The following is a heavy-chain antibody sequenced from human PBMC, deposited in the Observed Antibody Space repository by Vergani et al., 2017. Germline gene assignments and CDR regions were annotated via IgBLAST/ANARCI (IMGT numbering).Heavy chain of an antibody. V-gene: IGHV1-58*02. CDR1: GFTFTSSA. CDR3: AADPAGYYYDGVDV. Sequence: QMPLVQSGPEVKTPGTSVKVSCKASGFTFTSSAMQWVRQARGQRLEWIGWSVVGSGNTNYAQKFQERVTFTRDMATSEAYMELSSLRSEDTAVYYCAADPAGYYYDGVDVWGRGTTVIVAS. J-gene: IGHJ6*02. CDR2: SVVGSGNT.